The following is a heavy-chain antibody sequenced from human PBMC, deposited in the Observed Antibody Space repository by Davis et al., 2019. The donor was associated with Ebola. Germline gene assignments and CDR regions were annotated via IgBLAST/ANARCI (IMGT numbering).Heavy chain of an antibody. CDR3: AKGFLSISAATGDGLDA. J-gene: IGHJ6*04. D-gene: IGHD6-13*01. Sequence: SLKISCAASGFTFDDYAMHWVRQAPGKGLEWVSGINWSRSPIGYADSVRGRFTISRDNGKDFLYLQMNSLSAEDTALYYCAKGFLSISAATGDGLDAWGKGTTVTVSS. CDR2: INWSRSPI. V-gene: IGHV3-9*01. CDR1: GFTFDDYA.